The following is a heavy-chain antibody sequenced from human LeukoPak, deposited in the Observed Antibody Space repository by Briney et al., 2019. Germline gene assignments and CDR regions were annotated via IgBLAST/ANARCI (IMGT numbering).Heavy chain of an antibody. D-gene: IGHD3-10*01. J-gene: IGHJ4*02. Sequence: SETLSLTCTVYGGSFSGYYWSWIRQPPGRGLEWIGEINHSGSINYNPSLKSRVTISVDTSKNQFSLKLSSVTAADTAVYYCAALAGSGSYYWYYFDYWGQGTLVTVSS. CDR1: GGSFSGYY. V-gene: IGHV4-34*01. CDR3: AALAGSGSYYWYYFDY. CDR2: INHSGSI.